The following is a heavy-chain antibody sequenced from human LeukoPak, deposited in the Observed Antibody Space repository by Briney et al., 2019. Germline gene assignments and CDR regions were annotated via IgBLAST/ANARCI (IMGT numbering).Heavy chain of an antibody. CDR3: ARERRISSGWFDY. CDR2: ISYDGSNK. CDR1: GFTFSSYA. J-gene: IGHJ4*02. D-gene: IGHD6-19*01. Sequence: PGGSLRLSCAASGFTFSSYAMHWVRQAPGKGLEWVAVISYDGSNKYYADSVKGRFTISRDNSKNTLYLQMNSLRAEDTAVYYCARERRISSGWFDYWGQGTLVTVSS. V-gene: IGHV3-30-3*01.